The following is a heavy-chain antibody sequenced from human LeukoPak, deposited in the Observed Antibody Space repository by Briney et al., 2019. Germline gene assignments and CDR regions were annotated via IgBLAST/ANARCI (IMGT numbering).Heavy chain of an antibody. Sequence: SVKVSCKASGGAFSSYAISWVRQAPGQGLEWMGRIIPIFGTANYAQKFQGRVTITTDESTSTAYMELSSLRSEDTAVYYCASLYGDYGENYFDYWGQGTLVTVSS. V-gene: IGHV1-69*05. J-gene: IGHJ4*02. D-gene: IGHD4-17*01. CDR2: IIPIFGTA. CDR1: GGAFSSYA. CDR3: ASLYGDYGENYFDY.